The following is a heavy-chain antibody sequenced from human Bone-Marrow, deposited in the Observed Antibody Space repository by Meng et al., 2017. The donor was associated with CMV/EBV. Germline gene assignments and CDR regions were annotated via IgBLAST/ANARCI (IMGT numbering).Heavy chain of an antibody. CDR1: GYTFTIYY. Sequence: QVQLVQSGAEVKKPGASVKVSCKASGYTFTIYYMHWVRQAPGQGLEWMGIINPISGGTTYAPNFQGRVTMTRDTSTSTVYMELSSLRSEDTAVYYCARDPANVVELDFWGQGTLVTVSS. CDR3: ARDPANVVELDF. D-gene: IGHD3-10*02. J-gene: IGHJ4*02. CDR2: INPISGGT. V-gene: IGHV1-46*01.